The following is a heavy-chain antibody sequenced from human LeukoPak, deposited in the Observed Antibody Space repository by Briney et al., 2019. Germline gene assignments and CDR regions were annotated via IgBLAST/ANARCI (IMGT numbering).Heavy chain of an antibody. CDR3: VRGSYYYDSSGLDAFDI. J-gene: IGHJ3*02. CDR1: GYTFTSYD. CDR2: MNPNSGNT. D-gene: IGHD3-22*01. V-gene: IGHV1-8*03. Sequence: ASVKVSCKASGYTFTSYDINWVRQATGQGLEWMGWMNPNSGNTGYAQKFQGRVTITRNTSISTAYMELSSLRSEDTAVYYCVRGSYYYDSSGLDAFDIWGQGTMVTVSS.